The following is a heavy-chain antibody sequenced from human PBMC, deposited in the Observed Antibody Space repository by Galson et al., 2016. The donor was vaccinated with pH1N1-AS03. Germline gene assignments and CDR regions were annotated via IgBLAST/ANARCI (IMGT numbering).Heavy chain of an antibody. CDR3: ARDPRGPCSSATCPTTYYFGIDV. CDR2: INPNSGVT. D-gene: IGHD1-26*01. V-gene: IGHV1-2*04. CDR1: GYIFTGFY. Sequence: SVKVSCKASGYIFTGFYVHWVRQAPGQGLEWMRWINPNSGVTNYAQKFQAWVTMTGDTSISTAYMELYGLKSDDTAVYYCARDPRGPCSSATCPTTYYFGIDVWGQGTTVIVSS. J-gene: IGHJ6*02.